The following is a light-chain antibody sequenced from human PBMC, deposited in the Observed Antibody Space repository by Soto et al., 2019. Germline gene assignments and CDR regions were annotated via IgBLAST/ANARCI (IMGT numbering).Light chain of an antibody. V-gene: IGKV3-11*01. CDR3: QQRINWPPVT. CDR2: DAS. J-gene: IGKJ4*01. Sequence: VLTQSPATLSLSPGERATLSCRASQSVSTYLAWYQQKPGQSPRLLIYDASNRATGIPARFSGSGSGTDFTLTISSLEPEDFAVYYCQQRINWPPVTFGGRTKVDIK. CDR1: QSVSTY.